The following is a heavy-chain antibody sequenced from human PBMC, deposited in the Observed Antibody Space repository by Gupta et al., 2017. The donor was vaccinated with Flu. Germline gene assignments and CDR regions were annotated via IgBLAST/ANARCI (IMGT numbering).Heavy chain of an antibody. CDR3: ARQDIVATIPWELWDY. J-gene: IGHJ4*02. CDR2: IYYSGST. V-gene: IGHV4-39*01. D-gene: IGHD5-12*01. Sequence: PPGKGLEWIGRIYYSGSTYYNPSLKSRVTISVDTSKNQFSLKLSSVTAAETAVYYCARQDIVATIPWELWDYWGQGTLVTVSS.